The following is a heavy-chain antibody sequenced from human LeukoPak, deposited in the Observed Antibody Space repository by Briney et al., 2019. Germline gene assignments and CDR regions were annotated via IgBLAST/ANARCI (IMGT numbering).Heavy chain of an antibody. J-gene: IGHJ3*02. CDR1: GGSISSSSYY. Sequence: PSETLSLTCTASGGSISSSSYYWGWIRQPPGKGLEWIGSIYYSGSTYYNPSLKSRVTISVDTSKNQFSLKLSSVTAADTAVYYCARSECSSTSCYKGDAFDIWGQGTMVTVSS. V-gene: IGHV4-39*07. D-gene: IGHD2-2*02. CDR3: ARSECSSTSCYKGDAFDI. CDR2: IYYSGST.